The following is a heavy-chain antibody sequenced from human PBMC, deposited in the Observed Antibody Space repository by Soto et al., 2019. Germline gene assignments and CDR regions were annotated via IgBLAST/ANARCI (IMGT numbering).Heavy chain of an antibody. Sequence: RQAPGQRLEWMGWINPTNGNTKYSQKFQGRVTITRDTSASTAYMELSSLRSEVTAVYYCARSYSDYSTYMDVWGIGTTVTVSS. J-gene: IGHJ6*03. D-gene: IGHD4-17*01. CDR2: INPTNGNT. V-gene: IGHV1-3*01. CDR3: ARSYSDYSTYMDV.